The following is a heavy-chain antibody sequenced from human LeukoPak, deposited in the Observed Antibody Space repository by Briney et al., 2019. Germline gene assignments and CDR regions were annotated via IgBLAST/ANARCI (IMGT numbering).Heavy chain of an antibody. CDR2: INSDGSTT. V-gene: IGHV3-74*01. J-gene: IGHJ4*02. CDR3: ARGFDSRFFDK. CDR1: GFTFSSNW. Sequence: GGSLRLSCAASGFTFSSNWMHWVRQAPGKGLVWVSRINSDGSTTSYADSVRGRFTISRDNAKNTVYLQMNSLSVEDTAVYFCARGFDSRFFDKWGQGTLVTVSS. D-gene: IGHD3-22*01.